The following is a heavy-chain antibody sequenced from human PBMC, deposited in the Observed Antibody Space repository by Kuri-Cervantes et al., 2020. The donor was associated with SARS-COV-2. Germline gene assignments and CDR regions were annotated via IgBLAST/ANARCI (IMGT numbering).Heavy chain of an antibody. J-gene: IGHJ6*03. V-gene: IGHV3-33*08. CDR3: ARGAANYYLDV. CDR2: IWYDGKNE. D-gene: IGHD3-16*01. Sequence: GESLKISCVASGFTFSNYAIHWVRPAPGKGLEWVAVIWYDGKNEYYAGSVKGRFTISRDNSRNTVLLQMNILRAEDTAIYYCARGAANYYLDVWGTGTTVTVSS. CDR1: GFTFSNYA.